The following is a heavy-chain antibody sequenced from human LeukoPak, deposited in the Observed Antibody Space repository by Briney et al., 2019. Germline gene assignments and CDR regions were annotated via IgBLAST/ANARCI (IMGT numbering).Heavy chain of an antibody. D-gene: IGHD1-26*01. CDR1: GFTVSSNY. CDR2: IYGGGYT. V-gene: IGHV3-53*01. J-gene: IGHJ4*02. Sequence: GGSLRLSCAASGFTVSSNYMSWVRQAPGKGLEWVSIIYGGGYTYYADSVKGRFTISRDDSTNTLYLQMNSLRAEDTAVYYCVSGYSGSRSVYWGQGTLVTVSS. CDR3: VSGYSGSRSVY.